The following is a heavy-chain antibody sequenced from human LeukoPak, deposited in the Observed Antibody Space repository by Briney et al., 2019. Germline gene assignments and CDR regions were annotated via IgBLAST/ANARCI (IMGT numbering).Heavy chain of an antibody. D-gene: IGHD3-10*01. V-gene: IGHV1-8*02. CDR1: GYTFTSYD. CDR2: MNPNSGNT. Sequence: ASVKVSCKASGYTFTSYDINWVRQATGQGLEWMGWMNPNSGNTGYAQKFQGRVTMTRNTSISTAYMELSSLRSEDTAVYYRARGPQYYYGSGSYYDYWGQGTLVTVSS. CDR3: ARGPQYYYGSGSYYDY. J-gene: IGHJ4*02.